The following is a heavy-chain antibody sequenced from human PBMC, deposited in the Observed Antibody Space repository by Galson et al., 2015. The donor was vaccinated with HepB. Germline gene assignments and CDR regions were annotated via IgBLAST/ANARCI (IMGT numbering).Heavy chain of an antibody. D-gene: IGHD3-10*01. CDR1: GFTFXDYA. V-gene: IGHV3-49*03. CDR2: ISTKSYGGAT. CDR3: SRXRWFHAFDI. J-gene: IGHJ3*02. Sequence: SLRLSXXXSGFTFXDYAXNWFRQTPGRGLEWVGFISTKSYGGATEYAASVEGRFTISRDDSRNIAYLQMXSLRIDDTAVYYCSRXRWFHAFDIWGQGTM.